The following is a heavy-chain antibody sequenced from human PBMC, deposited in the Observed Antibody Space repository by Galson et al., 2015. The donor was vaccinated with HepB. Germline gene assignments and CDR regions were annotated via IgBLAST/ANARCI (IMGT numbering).Heavy chain of an antibody. V-gene: IGHV3-21*01. D-gene: IGHD5-24*01. CDR1: GFTFSTYS. CDR3: AKDRERWERYYFDC. CDR2: ISNSGHYI. J-gene: IGHJ4*02. Sequence: SLILSCAASGFTFSTYSMNWVRQAPGKGLEWVSSISNSGHYIHYADSVKGRFTISRDNAKNSLNLQMNSLRAEDTAVYYCAKDRERWERYYFDCWGQGTLVTVSS.